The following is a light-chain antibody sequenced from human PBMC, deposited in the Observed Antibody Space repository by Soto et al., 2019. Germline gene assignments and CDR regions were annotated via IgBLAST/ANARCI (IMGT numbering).Light chain of an antibody. CDR2: EVN. CDR1: SSDVGAYIY. Sequence: QSVLTQPASVSGCPGQSITISCGGTSSDVGAYIYVSWYQQYPGKAPKLIIYEVNNRLSGVSGRFSGSKSDTTAFLTISGLQAEDEADYYCSSYSDSDTKVFGTGTKVTVL. J-gene: IGLJ1*01. CDR3: SSYSDSDTKV. V-gene: IGLV2-14*01.